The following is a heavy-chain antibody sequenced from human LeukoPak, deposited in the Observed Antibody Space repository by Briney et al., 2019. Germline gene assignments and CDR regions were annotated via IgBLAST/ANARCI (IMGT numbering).Heavy chain of an antibody. J-gene: IGHJ4*02. V-gene: IGHV1-69*05. CDR2: IIPIFGTA. Sequence: ASVKVSCKASGGTFSSYAISWVRQAPGQGLEWMGGIIPIFGTANYAQKFQGRVTITTDESTSTAYMELSSLRSEDPAVYYCANYNFWTVFDYWGRETRLTASS. CDR1: GGTFSSYA. D-gene: IGHD3-3*01. CDR3: ANYNFWTVFDY.